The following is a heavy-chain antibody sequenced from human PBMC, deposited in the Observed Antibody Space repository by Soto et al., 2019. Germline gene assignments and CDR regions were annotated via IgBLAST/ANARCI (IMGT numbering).Heavy chain of an antibody. J-gene: IGHJ3*01. V-gene: IGHV3-30*18. CDR3: AKEWAAVAGTYVFDV. D-gene: IGHD6-19*01. Sequence: VQLVESGGGVVQPGRSLRLSCAASGFTFSTYGMHWVSQAPGKGLEWVAVISQDGTNRYYADSVKGRFTISRDNYKNMLFLQMDSLRTEDTAVFYCAKEWAAVAGTYVFDVWGQGTMVTVSS. CDR1: GFTFSTYG. CDR2: ISQDGTNR.